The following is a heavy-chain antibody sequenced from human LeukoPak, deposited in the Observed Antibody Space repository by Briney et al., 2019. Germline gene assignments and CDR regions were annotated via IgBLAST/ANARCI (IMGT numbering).Heavy chain of an antibody. D-gene: IGHD3-22*01. V-gene: IGHV4-34*01. CDR3: ARHRKRSGGYFGSGHDDFDI. CDR1: GGSFSGYY. CDR2: INHSGST. Sequence: SETLSLTCAVYGGSFSGYYWSWIRQPPGKGLEWIGEINHSGSTNYIPSLESRVTLSVDTSKNQFSLNLNSVTAADTAVYYCARHRKRSGGYFGSGHDDFDIRGQGTMVTVSS. J-gene: IGHJ3*02.